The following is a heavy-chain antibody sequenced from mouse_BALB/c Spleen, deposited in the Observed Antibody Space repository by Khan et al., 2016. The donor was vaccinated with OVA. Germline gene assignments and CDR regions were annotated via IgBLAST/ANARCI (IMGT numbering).Heavy chain of an antibody. CDR2: INTYTGKP. V-gene: IGHV9-3-1*01. J-gene: IGHJ2*01. Sequence: QIQLVQSGPELKKPGETVKISCKATGYTFTDYVMNWVKQSPGKGLKWMGWINTYTGKPTYADDFKGRFAFSLATSASTAYLQINSLKNDDTATYFCTRFHGGYWGQGTTLTVSS. CDR1: GYTFTDYV. CDR3: TRFHGGY.